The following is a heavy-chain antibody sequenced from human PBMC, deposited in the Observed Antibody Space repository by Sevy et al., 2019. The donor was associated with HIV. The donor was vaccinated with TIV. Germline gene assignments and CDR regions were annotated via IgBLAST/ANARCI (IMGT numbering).Heavy chain of an antibody. J-gene: IGHJ4*02. Sequence: GGSLRRSCVVSGFDIRSNYMSWVRQAPGKGLEWVSHIYAGGTAYYADSVKGRFTFSRDDSKNTVSLQMRSLRVEDSAVYYCASEYCSRGSCFFDYWGQGIQVTVSS. CDR1: GFDIRSNY. V-gene: IGHV3-53*01. CDR3: ASEYCSRGSCFFDY. CDR2: IYAGGTA. D-gene: IGHD2-15*01.